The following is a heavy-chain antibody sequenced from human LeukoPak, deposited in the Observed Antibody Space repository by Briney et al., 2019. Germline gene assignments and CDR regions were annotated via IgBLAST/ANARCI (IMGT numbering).Heavy chain of an antibody. CDR3: AKHSGSYGRPLDY. J-gene: IGHJ4*02. D-gene: IGHD3-10*01. CDR2: ISGSGDNT. V-gene: IGHV3-23*01. CDR1: GFTFSSYA. Sequence: PGGSLRLSCAASGFTFSSYAMSWVRQAPGKGLEWVSGISGSGDNTYYADSVKGRFTISRDNSKNTLCLQMNSLRAEDTAVYYCAKHSGSYGRPLDYWGQGTLVTVSS.